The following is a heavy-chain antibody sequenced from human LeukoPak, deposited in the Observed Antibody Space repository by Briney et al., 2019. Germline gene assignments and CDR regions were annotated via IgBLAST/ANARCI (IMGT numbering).Heavy chain of an antibody. CDR3: ARRVRRSIAVAGNDAFDI. J-gene: IGHJ3*02. V-gene: IGHV4-39*01. CDR2: IYYSGRT. CDR1: FGSICSIIYY. D-gene: IGHD6-19*01. Sequence: SETLSLTLIVSFGSICSIIYYWGWIRHPPGKGLEWIGSIYYSGRTYYKPCLKSRVNISVDQSKNQFSLKLRSVTDADTAVYYCARRVRRSIAVAGNDAFDIWGQGTMVTVSS.